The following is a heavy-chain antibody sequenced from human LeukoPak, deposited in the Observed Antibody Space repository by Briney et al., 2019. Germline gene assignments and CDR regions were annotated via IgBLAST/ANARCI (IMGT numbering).Heavy chain of an antibody. V-gene: IGHV3-53*01. D-gene: IGHD3-22*01. CDR2: IYDGGNT. CDR3: ASIVTAKYFQH. Sequence: GGSLRLSCAASGFTFSSNYMSWVRQAPGKGLEWVSIIYDGGNTYYADSVKGRFSISRDNSKNTLYLQMNSLRAEDTAVYFCASIVTAKYFQHWGQGTLVTVSS. J-gene: IGHJ1*01. CDR1: GFTFSSNY.